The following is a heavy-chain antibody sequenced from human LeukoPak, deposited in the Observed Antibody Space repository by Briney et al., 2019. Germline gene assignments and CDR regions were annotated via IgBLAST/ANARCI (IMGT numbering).Heavy chain of an antibody. CDR3: ARHVRYAFDS. CDR2: VRLDGIQK. D-gene: IGHD3-9*01. CDR1: GFTFTAYW. Sequence: GGSLRLSCAASGFTFTAYWMSWVRQAPGKGLEWVANVRLDGIQKDYIDSVKGRFSISRDNAKNSVYLQMNSLRAEDTAVYYCARHVRYAFDSWGQGTLVTVFS. V-gene: IGHV3-7*01. J-gene: IGHJ4*02.